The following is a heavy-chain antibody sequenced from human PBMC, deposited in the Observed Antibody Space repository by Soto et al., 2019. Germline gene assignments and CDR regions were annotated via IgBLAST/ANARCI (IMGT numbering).Heavy chain of an antibody. V-gene: IGHV3-21*01. J-gene: IGHJ4*02. CDR3: ARDLNTIFGVDDY. CDR1: GFTFSSYS. D-gene: IGHD3-3*01. CDR2: ISSSSSYI. Sequence: GGSLRLSCAASGFTFSSYSMNWVRQAPGKGLEWVSSISSSSSYIYYADSVKGRFTISRDNAKNSLYLQMNSLRAEDTAVYYCARDLNTIFGVDDYWGQGTLVTVSS.